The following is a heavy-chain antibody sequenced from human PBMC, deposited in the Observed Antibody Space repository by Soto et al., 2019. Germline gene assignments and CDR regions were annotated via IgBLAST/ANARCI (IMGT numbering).Heavy chain of an antibody. J-gene: IGHJ4*02. V-gene: IGHV3-74*01. Sequence: GGSLRLSCAASGFTFSSHWMHWVRQAPGKGLVWVSRINTDGSSTNYADYVKGRFTVSRDNAKNTLYLQMNSLRAEDTAVYYCPSSLLWPLDLNYWGQGILVTVSS. CDR2: INTDGSST. D-gene: IGHD2-21*02. CDR1: GFTFSSHW. CDR3: PSSLLWPLDLNY.